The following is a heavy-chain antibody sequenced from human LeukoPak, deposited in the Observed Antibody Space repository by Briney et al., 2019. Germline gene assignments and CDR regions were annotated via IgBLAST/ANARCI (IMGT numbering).Heavy chain of an antibody. CDR1: GGSISSYY. D-gene: IGHD3-22*01. V-gene: IGHV4-59*12. CDR3: ATLGEYYDSSGYYYN. J-gene: IGHJ4*02. Sequence: SETLSLTCTVSGGSISSYYWSWIRQPPGKGLEWIAYIHYSGSINYNPSLRSRVIILADTSKNQFSLKLTSVTAADTAVYYCATLGEYYDSSGYYYNWGQGTLVTVSS. CDR2: IHYSGSI.